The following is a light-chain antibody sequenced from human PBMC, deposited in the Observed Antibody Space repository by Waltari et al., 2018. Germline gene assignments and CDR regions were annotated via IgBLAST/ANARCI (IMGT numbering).Light chain of an antibody. V-gene: IGKV4-1*01. CDR3: QQYYSNHRT. CDR2: WAS. CDR1: QSVLYTSNNKNY. J-gene: IGKJ1*01. Sequence: DIVMTQSPDSLAVSLGARATIHCKLSQSVLYTSNNKNYLAWYQHKPGQPPKLHIYWASNRESGVPDRFSGSGSGTDFTLTISSLQAEDVAVYYCQQYYSNHRTFGQGTKVEIK.